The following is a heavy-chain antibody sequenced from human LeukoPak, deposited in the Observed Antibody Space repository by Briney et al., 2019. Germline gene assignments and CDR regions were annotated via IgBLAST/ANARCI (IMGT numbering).Heavy chain of an antibody. Sequence: GASLRLSCAASGFTFSSYAMSWVRQAPGKGLEWVSAISGSGGSTYYADSVKGRFTISRDNSKSTLYLQMNSLRAEDTAVYYCAKDKWYYYDSSGYYHDYWGQGTLVTVSS. CDR1: GFTFSSYA. D-gene: IGHD3-22*01. V-gene: IGHV3-23*01. J-gene: IGHJ4*02. CDR2: ISGSGGST. CDR3: AKDKWYYYDSSGYYHDY.